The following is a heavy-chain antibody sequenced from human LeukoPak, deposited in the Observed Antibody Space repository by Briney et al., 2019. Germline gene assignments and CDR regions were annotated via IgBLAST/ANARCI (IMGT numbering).Heavy chain of an antibody. D-gene: IGHD1-26*01. CDR1: GGSFSGYY. V-gene: IGHV4-34*01. J-gene: IGHJ4*02. Sequence: PSETLSLTCAVYGGSFSGYYWSWIRQPPGKGLEWIGEINHSGSTNYNPSLKSRVTISVDTSKNQFSLKLSSVTAADTAVYYCSRGGRRYTGIDYWGQGTLVTVSS. CDR2: INHSGST. CDR3: SRGGRRYTGIDY.